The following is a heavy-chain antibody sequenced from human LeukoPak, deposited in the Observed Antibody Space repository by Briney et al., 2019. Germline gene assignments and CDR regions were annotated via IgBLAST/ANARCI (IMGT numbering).Heavy chain of an antibody. CDR3: AKGTTTLVVTKIDY. J-gene: IGHJ4*02. CDR1: AFDFSSHA. CDR2: ISISGSKR. V-gene: IGHV3-23*01. D-gene: IGHD4-23*01. Sequence: GGSLRLSCAASAFDFSSHAMTWVRQAPGKGLEWVSAISISGSKRYYADSVKGRFTISRDNSKNTLYLQMNSLRAEDTAVYYCAKGTTTLVVTKIDYWGQGALVTVSS.